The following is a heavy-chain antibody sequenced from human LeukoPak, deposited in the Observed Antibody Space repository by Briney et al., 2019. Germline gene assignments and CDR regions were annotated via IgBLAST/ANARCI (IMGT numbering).Heavy chain of an antibody. CDR3: ARDYCSSTSCLFDY. CDR2: INPNSGDT. D-gene: IGHD2-2*01. V-gene: IGHV1-2*06. CDR1: GYTFTGYR. Sequence: ASVKVSCKASGYTFTGYRMHWVRQAPGQGLEWMGRINPNSGDTNYAQKFQGRVTMTRDTSISTAYMELGRLTSDDTAVYYCARDYCSSTSCLFDYWGQGTLVTVSS. J-gene: IGHJ4*02.